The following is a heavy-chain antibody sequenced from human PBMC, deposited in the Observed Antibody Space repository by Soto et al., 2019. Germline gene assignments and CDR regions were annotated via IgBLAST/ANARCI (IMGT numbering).Heavy chain of an antibody. D-gene: IGHD6-19*01. Sequence: QVQLVESGGGVVQPGRSLRLSCAASGFTFSSYAMHWVRQAPGKGLEWVAVISYDGSNKYYADSVKGRFTISRDNSKNTLYLQMNSLRAEDTAVYYCASDGVSSSGWAWGQGTLVTVSS. V-gene: IGHV3-30-3*01. CDR2: ISYDGSNK. J-gene: IGHJ5*02. CDR1: GFTFSSYA. CDR3: ASDGVSSSGWA.